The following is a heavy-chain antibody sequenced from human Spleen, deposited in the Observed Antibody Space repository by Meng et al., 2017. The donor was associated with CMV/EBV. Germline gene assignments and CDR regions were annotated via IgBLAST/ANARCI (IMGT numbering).Heavy chain of an antibody. J-gene: IGHJ4*02. D-gene: IGHD3-22*01. CDR2: INHSGST. V-gene: IGHV4-34*01. CDR3: ARDWAYYYDSSGYYRYFDY. Sequence: SETLSLTCAVYGGSFSGYYWSWIRQPPGKGLEWIGEINHSGSTNYNPSLKSRVTISVDTSKNQFSLKLSSVTAADTAVYYCARDWAYYYDSSGYYRYFDYWGQGTLVTVSS. CDR1: GGSFSGYY.